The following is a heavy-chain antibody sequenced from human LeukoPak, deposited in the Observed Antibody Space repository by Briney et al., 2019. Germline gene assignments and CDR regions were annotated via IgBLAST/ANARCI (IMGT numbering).Heavy chain of an antibody. D-gene: IGHD2-8*02. CDR3: ARAEAYWYGY. J-gene: IGHJ4*02. Sequence: GGSLRLSCAASGISVSNDYMSWVRQAPGKGLEWVSAIYADGYTRDAASVKGRFSISRDNSKNTLYLQMNSLRTEDTAVYYCARAEAYWYGYWGQGTLVTVSS. V-gene: IGHV3-53*05. CDR1: GISVSNDY. CDR2: IYADGYT.